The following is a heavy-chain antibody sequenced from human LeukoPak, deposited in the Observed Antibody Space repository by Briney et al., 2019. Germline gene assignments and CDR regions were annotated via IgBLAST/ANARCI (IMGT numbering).Heavy chain of an antibody. D-gene: IGHD3-3*01. CDR2: ISAYNGNT. V-gene: IGHV1-18*01. Sequence: ASVKVSCKASGYTFTSYGISWVRQAPGQGLEWMGWISAYNGNTNYAQKLQGRVTMTTDTSTSTAYMELSSLRSDDTAVYYCARYYDFWSGYSKYYFDYWGQGTLVTVSS. J-gene: IGHJ4*02. CDR1: GYTFTSYG. CDR3: ARYYDFWSGYSKYYFDY.